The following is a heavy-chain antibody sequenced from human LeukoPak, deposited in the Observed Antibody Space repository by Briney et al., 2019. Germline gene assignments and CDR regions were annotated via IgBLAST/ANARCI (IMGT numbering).Heavy chain of an antibody. CDR2: ISSSSSYI. D-gene: IGHD2-21*01. J-gene: IGHJ4*02. Sequence: ETLSLTCAVSGGSISSNSYYWGWIRQAPGKGLEWVSSISSSSSYIYYADSVKGRFTISRDNAKNSLYLQMNSLRAEDTAVYYCARADIVDFDYWGQGTLVTVSS. CDR1: GGSISSNS. V-gene: IGHV3-21*01. CDR3: ARADIVDFDY.